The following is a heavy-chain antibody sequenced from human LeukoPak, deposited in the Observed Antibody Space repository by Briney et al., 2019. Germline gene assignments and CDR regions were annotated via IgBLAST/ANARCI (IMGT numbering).Heavy chain of an antibody. Sequence: GASVKVSFKASGYTFTGYYMHWVRQAPGPGLEWMGWINPNSGGTNYAQKFQGRVTMTRDTSISTAYMELSRLRSDDTAVYYCARDGLRYCSSTSCSKLNWFDPWGQGTLVTVSS. CDR3: ARDGLRYCSSTSCSKLNWFDP. V-gene: IGHV1-2*02. CDR2: INPNSGGT. CDR1: GYTFTGYY. D-gene: IGHD2-2*01. J-gene: IGHJ5*02.